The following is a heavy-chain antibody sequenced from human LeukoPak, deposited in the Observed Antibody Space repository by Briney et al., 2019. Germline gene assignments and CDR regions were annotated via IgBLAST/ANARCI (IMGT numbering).Heavy chain of an antibody. D-gene: IGHD6-13*01. V-gene: IGHV5-10-1*01. CDR1: GYSFTTYW. CDR3: ARHAKAYGSSCDY. CDR2: IDPSDSYT. J-gene: IGHJ4*02. Sequence: GESLHISCKGSGYSFTTYWISWVRQVPGKGLEWMGRIDPSDSYTNYSPSFQGHVTISADKSFSTAYLQWTSLKASDTAMYYCARHAKAYGSSCDYWGQGTLVTVSS.